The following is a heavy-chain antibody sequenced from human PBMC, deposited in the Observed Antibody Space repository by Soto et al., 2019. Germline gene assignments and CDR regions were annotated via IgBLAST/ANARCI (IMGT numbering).Heavy chain of an antibody. J-gene: IGHJ6*03. CDR1: GFTFDDYA. CDR3: ARGKDGRRAGTYYFDMDV. D-gene: IGHD1-1*01. CDR2: IKRNGGSI. V-gene: IGHV3-9*01. Sequence: PGGSLRLSCAASGFTFDDYAMHWVRQAPGKGLEWVSDIKRNGGSIYYADSVKGRFTISRDNAKNSLDLLMNSLRAEDTAVYYCARGKDGRRAGTYYFDMDVWGKGTTVTVSS.